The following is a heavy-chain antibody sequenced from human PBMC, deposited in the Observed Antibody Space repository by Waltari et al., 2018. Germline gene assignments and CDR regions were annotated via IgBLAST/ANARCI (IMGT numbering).Heavy chain of an antibody. D-gene: IGHD4-17*01. CDR1: GYTFTGYY. CDR3: ARVLGVFRTTVTTNWFDP. V-gene: IGHV1-2*06. Sequence: QVQLVQSGAEVKKPGASVKVSCKASGYTFTGYYMHWVRQAPGQGLEWMGRINPNSGGTNYAQKFQGRVTMTRDTSISTAYMELSRLRSDDTAVYYCARVLGVFRTTVTTNWFDPWGQGTLVTVSS. CDR2: INPNSGGT. J-gene: IGHJ5*02.